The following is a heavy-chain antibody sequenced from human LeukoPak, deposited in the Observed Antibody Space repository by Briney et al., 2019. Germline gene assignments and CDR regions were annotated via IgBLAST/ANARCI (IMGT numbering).Heavy chain of an antibody. D-gene: IGHD3-22*01. CDR1: GYTFTSYG. CDR2: ISAYNGNT. CDR3: ATTEYYYDSSGYYHALAFDI. J-gene: IGHJ3*02. V-gene: IGHV1-18*01. Sequence: ASVKVSCKASGYTFTSYGISWVRQAPGQGLEWMGWISAYNGNTNYAQKLQGRVTMTTDTSTSTAYMELRSLRSDDTAVYYCATTEYYYDSSGYYHALAFDIWGQGTMVTVSS.